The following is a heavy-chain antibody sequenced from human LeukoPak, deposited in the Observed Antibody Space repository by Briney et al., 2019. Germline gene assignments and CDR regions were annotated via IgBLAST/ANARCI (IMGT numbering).Heavy chain of an antibody. D-gene: IGHD1-26*01. CDR2: ILYDGSNK. V-gene: IGHV3-33*01. Sequence: GGSLRLSCAASGLTFSSYGMRWVRQAPGKGLEWVAVILYDGSNKYYADSVKGRFTISRDNSKNTLYLQMNSLRAEDTAVYYCARDRGGSYPTFWFDPWGQGTLVTVSS. J-gene: IGHJ5*02. CDR1: GLTFSSYG. CDR3: ARDRGGSYPTFWFDP.